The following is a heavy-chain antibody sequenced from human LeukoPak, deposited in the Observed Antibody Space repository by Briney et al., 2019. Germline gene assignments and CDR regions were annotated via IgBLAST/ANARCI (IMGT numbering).Heavy chain of an antibody. Sequence: SETLSLTCAVYGGTFSGYYWSWIRQPPGKGLEWIGEINHSGSTNYNPSLKSRVTISVDTSKNQFSLKLSSVTAADTAVYYCARGRRGYYYYYMDVWGKGTTVTVSS. J-gene: IGHJ6*03. D-gene: IGHD3-10*01. V-gene: IGHV4-34*01. CDR2: INHSGST. CDR1: GGTFSGYY. CDR3: ARGRRGYYYYYMDV.